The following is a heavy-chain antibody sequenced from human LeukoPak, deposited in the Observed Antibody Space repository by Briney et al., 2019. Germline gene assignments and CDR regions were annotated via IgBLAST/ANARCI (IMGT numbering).Heavy chain of an antibody. CDR3: ARVSCTSTSCPGWIDP. CDR1: GGSLSSYY. V-gene: IGHV4-59*01. D-gene: IGHD2-2*01. Sequence: SETLSLTCTVSGGSLSSYYWSWIRQPPGKGLDWIGYIYYSGTTNYNPSLKSRVTISLDTSKKQLSLKLSSVTAADTAVYYCARVSCTSTSCPGWIDPWGQGTLVTVSS. CDR2: IYYSGTT. J-gene: IGHJ5*02.